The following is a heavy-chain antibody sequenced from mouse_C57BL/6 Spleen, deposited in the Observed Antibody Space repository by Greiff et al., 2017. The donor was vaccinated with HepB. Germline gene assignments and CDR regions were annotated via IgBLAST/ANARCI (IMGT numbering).Heavy chain of an antibody. CDR3: ARKGLLWDAMDY. V-gene: IGHV1-55*01. CDR2: IYPGSGST. D-gene: IGHD1-1*02. Sequence: QVQLKQPGAELVKPGASVKMSCKASGYTFTSYWITWVKQRPGQGLEWIGDIYPGSGSTNYNEKFKSKATLTVDTSSSTAYMQLSSLTSEDSAVYYCARKGLLWDAMDYWGQGTSVTVSS. CDR1: GYTFTSYW. J-gene: IGHJ4*01.